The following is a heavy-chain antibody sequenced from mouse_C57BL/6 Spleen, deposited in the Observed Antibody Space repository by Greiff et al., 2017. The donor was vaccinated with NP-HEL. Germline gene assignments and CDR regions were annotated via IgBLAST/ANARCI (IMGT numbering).Heavy chain of an antibody. CDR1: GFTFSSYA. CDR2: ISSGGDYI. V-gene: IGHV5-9-1*02. J-gene: IGHJ2*01. CDR3: TRAYYGSYYFDY. D-gene: IGHD1-1*01. Sequence: EVHLVESGEGLVKPGGSLKLSCAASGFTFSSYAMSWVRQTPEKRLEWVAYISSGGDYIYYADTVKGRFTISRDNARNTLYLQMSSLKSEDTAMYYCTRAYYGSYYFDYWGQGTTLTVSS.